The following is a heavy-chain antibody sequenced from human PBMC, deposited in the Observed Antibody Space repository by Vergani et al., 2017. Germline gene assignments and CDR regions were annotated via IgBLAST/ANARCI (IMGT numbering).Heavy chain of an antibody. CDR1: GYSFTSYW. D-gene: IGHD2-8*01. J-gene: IGHJ4*02. Sequence: EVQLVQSGAEVKKPGESLTISCKGSGYSFTSYWITWVRQMPGKGLEWMGRIDPSDSYTNYRPSFEGHVTISADKSISTAYLQWSSLRASDTAMYYCARLGTNGVCGTDYWGQGTLVTVSS. CDR3: ARLGTNGVCGTDY. CDR2: IDPSDSYT. V-gene: IGHV5-10-1*03.